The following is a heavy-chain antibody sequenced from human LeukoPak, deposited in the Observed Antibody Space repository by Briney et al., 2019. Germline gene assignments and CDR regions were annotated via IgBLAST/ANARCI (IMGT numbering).Heavy chain of an antibody. Sequence: ASVKVSCKASGYTFTSFGVSWVRQAPGQGLEWMGWISAHNGNTNYAQKFQGRVTMTEDTSTDTAYMELSSLRSEDTAVYYCATRESVAGTYYYYYGMDVWGQGTTVTVSS. CDR2: ISAHNGNT. D-gene: IGHD6-19*01. CDR3: ATRESVAGTYYYYYGMDV. V-gene: IGHV1-18*01. J-gene: IGHJ6*02. CDR1: GYTFTSFG.